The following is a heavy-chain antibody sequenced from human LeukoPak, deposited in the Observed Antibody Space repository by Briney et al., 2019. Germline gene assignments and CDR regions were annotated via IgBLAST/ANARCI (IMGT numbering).Heavy chain of an antibody. D-gene: IGHD6-25*01. CDR1: GGSISSSGYF. CDR2: IYYSGST. CDR3: ARYISGSGFDY. J-gene: IGHJ4*02. V-gene: IGHV4-39*01. Sequence: SETLPLTCSVSGGSISSSGYFWGWIRQPPGKGLEWIGTIYYSGSTYYNPSLKSRLTISVDTSRNQFSLKLSSVTTADTAVYYCARYISGSGFDYWGQGTLVTVSS.